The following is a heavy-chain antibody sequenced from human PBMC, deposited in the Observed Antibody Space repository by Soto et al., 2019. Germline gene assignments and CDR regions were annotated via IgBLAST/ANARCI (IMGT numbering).Heavy chain of an antibody. D-gene: IGHD6-19*01. CDR2: ISAYNAKT. V-gene: IGHV1-18*01. CDR1: GYTFTNYG. J-gene: IGHJ6*02. Sequence: ASVKVSCKASGYTFTNYGISWVRQAPGQGLEWMGWISAYNAKTNYAQKLQGRVTMTTDTSTSTAYMELRSLRSDDTAVYYCARDLEQWLVRNPDYYYYGLDVWGQGATVTSP. CDR3: ARDLEQWLVRNPDYYYYGLDV.